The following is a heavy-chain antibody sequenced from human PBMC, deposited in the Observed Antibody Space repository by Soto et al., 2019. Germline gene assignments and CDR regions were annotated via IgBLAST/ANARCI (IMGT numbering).Heavy chain of an antibody. Sequence: EVQLVESGGGLVKPGGSLRLSCAATGFTFGSYSMYWVRQAPGKGLEWVSSISSSSAYIYYADSVKGRFTISRDNAKSSLYLQMNSLRVEDTALYYCARALSGSFYWGQGTLVTVSS. V-gene: IGHV3-21*01. CDR2: ISSSSAYI. J-gene: IGHJ4*02. CDR3: ARALSGSFY. D-gene: IGHD3-10*01. CDR1: GFTFGSYS.